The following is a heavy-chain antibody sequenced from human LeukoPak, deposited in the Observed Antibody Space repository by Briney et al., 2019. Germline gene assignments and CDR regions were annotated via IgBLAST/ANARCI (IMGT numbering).Heavy chain of an antibody. CDR3: ASLAMVRGEGWFDP. Sequence: SETLSLTCTVSGGSISSYYWSWIRQPPGKGLEWIGYIYYSGSTNYNPSLKSRVTISVETSKNQFSLKLSSVTAADTAVYYCASLAMVRGEGWFDPWGQGTLVTVSS. CDR2: IYYSGST. J-gene: IGHJ5*02. V-gene: IGHV4-59*08. CDR1: GGSISSYY. D-gene: IGHD3-10*01.